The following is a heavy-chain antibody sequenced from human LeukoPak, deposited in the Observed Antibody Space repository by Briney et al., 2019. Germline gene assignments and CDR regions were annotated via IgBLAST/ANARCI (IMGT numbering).Heavy chain of an antibody. Sequence: ASVKLSRKVSGYTLTELSMHWVRQAPGTGLEWMGGFDPEDGETIYAQKFQDRVTMTEDTSTDTAYMELSSLRSEDTAVYYCATDRYCSGGSCYSTPGYWGQGTLVTVSS. CDR2: FDPEDGET. CDR1: GYTLTELS. J-gene: IGHJ4*02. V-gene: IGHV1-24*01. D-gene: IGHD2-15*01. CDR3: ATDRYCSGGSCYSTPGY.